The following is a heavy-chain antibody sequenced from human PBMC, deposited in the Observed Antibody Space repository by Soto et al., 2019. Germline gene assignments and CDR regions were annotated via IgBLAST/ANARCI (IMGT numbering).Heavy chain of an antibody. Sequence: PSETLSLTCTVSGGSISSSSYYWGWIRQPPGKGLEWIGSIYYSGSTYYNPSLKSRVTISVDTSKNQFSLKLSSVTAADTAVYYCARRRYYGSGMTASKDWFDPWGQGTLVTVSS. V-gene: IGHV4-39*01. CDR2: IYYSGST. CDR1: GGSISSSSYY. D-gene: IGHD3-10*01. CDR3: ARRRYYGSGMTASKDWFDP. J-gene: IGHJ5*02.